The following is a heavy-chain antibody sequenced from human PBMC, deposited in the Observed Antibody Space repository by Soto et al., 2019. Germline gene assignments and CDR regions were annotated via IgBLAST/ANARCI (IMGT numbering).Heavy chain of an antibody. Sequence: QVQLVQSGAEVRKPGASVKVSCKASGYTFTSYDIGWVRQATGQGLQWMGWMNPNSANTGYAQKFQGRVITTRDTSISTAYMELNSLTSEDTAVYSCAREMRNKLFSDYWGQGTLVTVSS. J-gene: IGHJ4*02. CDR3: AREMRNKLFSDY. V-gene: IGHV1-8*01. CDR1: GYTFTSYD. D-gene: IGHD2-21*01. CDR2: MNPNSANT.